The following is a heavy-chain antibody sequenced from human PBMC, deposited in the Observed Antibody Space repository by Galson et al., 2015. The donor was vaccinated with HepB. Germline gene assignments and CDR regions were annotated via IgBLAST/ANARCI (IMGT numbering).Heavy chain of an antibody. CDR2: IWYDGSNK. Sequence: SLRLSCAASGFTFSSYGMHWVRQAPGKGLEWVAVIWYDGSNKYYADSVKGRFTISRDNSKNTLYLQMNSLRAEDTAVYYCARVDVSSWYTGAFDIWGQGTMVTVSS. J-gene: IGHJ3*02. D-gene: IGHD6-19*01. CDR1: GFTFSSYG. V-gene: IGHV3-33*08. CDR3: ARVDVSSWYTGAFDI.